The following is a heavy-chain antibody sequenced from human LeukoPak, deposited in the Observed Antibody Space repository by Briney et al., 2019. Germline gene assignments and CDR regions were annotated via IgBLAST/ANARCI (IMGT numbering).Heavy chain of an antibody. CDR3: VIAAAEVDY. CDR2: ISSSSSTI. D-gene: IGHD6-13*01. CDR1: GFTFSSYS. Sequence: GGSLRLSCAASGFTFSSYSMNWVRQAPGKGLEWVSYISSSSSTIYYADSVKGRFAISRDNAKNTLYLQMNSLRAEDTAVYYCVIAAAEVDYWGQGTLVTVSS. J-gene: IGHJ4*02. V-gene: IGHV3-48*01.